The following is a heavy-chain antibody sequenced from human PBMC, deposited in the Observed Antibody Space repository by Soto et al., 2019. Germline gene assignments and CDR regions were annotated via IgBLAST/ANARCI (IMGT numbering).Heavy chain of an antibody. J-gene: IGHJ5*02. CDR1: GGTFNNFA. D-gene: IGHD3-3*01. V-gene: IGHV1-69*01. CDR2: IIPMFGTA. CDR3: ARAGDYGFWSGYMWFDP. Sequence: QVHLVHSGAEVKKPGASVKVSCEASGGTFNNFAFTWVRQSPGQGLEWMGGIIPMFGTATYAEKFQGRVRISADEATRPTFMELSSLTSEDTSVYYCARAGDYGFWSGYMWFDPWGQGTLVTVSS.